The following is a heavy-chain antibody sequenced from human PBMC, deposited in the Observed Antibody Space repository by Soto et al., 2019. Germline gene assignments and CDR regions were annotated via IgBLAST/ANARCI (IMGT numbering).Heavy chain of an antibody. D-gene: IGHD1-7*01. Sequence: SETLSLTCTVSGGSISSSSYYWGWIRQPPGKGLEWIGSIYYSGSTYYNPSLKSRVTISVDTSKNQFSLKLSSVTAADTAVYYCARPLYNWNYGYYFDYWGQGTLVTVSS. V-gene: IGHV4-39*01. CDR1: GGSISSSSYY. CDR3: ARPLYNWNYGYYFDY. J-gene: IGHJ4*02. CDR2: IYYSGST.